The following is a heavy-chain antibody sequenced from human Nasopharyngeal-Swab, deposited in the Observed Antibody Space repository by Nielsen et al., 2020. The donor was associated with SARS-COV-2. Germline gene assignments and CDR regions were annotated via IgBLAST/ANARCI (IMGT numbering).Heavy chain of an antibody. CDR1: GGSISYYY. V-gene: IGHV4-59*13. D-gene: IGHD5-18*01. Sequence: SETLSLTCTVSGGSISYYYWTWIRQPPGKGLEWIGYIYYSGSIHYNPSLKSRVTISLETSKNRFSLRLSSLTAADTAVYYCARGAEYSYGYYAFDIWGPGTMVTVSS. J-gene: IGHJ3*02. CDR3: ARGAEYSYGYYAFDI. CDR2: IYYSGSI.